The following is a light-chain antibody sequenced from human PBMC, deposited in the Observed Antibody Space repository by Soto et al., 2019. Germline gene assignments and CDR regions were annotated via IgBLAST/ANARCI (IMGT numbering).Light chain of an antibody. J-gene: IGLJ3*02. V-gene: IGLV7-46*01. CDR3: VLSHGGAHWG. CDR2: DTS. CDR1: TGAVTSGRY. Sequence: QAVVTQEPSLTVSPGGTVTLTCGSSTGAVTSGRYPYWFQQKPGQAPRTLIYDTSNRYSWTPARFPGSLLGGTAALTLSGAPPEDEAEHYCVLSHGGAHWGFGGGTKVTVL.